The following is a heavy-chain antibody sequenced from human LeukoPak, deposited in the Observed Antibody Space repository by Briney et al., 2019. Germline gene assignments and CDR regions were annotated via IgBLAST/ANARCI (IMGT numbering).Heavy chain of an antibody. CDR2: ISGSTNST. D-gene: IGHD2-15*01. V-gene: IGHV3-23*01. Sequence: PGGSLRLSCAASGFTFSSYAMSWVRQAPGRGLEWVSVISGSTNSTYYADSVKGRFTISRDNSKNTLYLQMNSLRAEDTAVYYCAKGGYCSDMNCLRAFDMWGQGTMVTVSS. CDR3: AKGGYCSDMNCLRAFDM. CDR1: GFTFSSYA. J-gene: IGHJ3*02.